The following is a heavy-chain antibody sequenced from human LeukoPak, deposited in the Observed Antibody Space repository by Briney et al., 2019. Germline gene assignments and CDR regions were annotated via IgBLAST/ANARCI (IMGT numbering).Heavy chain of an antibody. CDR3: ARVTGRAATVEAPLWYFDL. Sequence: PSETLSLTRSVSGYSISSGYYWGWIRQPPGKGLEWIGSIYGSGKTYYNPSLKSRATISLDTSKNQFSLTLTSVAAADTAVYYCARVTGRAATVEAPLWYFDLWGRGILVTVSS. CDR2: IYGSGKT. CDR1: GYSISSGYY. D-gene: IGHD4-23*01. J-gene: IGHJ2*01. V-gene: IGHV4-38-2*02.